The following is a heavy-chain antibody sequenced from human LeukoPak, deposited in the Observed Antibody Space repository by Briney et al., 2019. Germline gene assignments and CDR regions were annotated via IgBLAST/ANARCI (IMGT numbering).Heavy chain of an antibody. CDR2: IYSGGST. J-gene: IGHJ4*02. Sequence: PGGSLRLSCAASGFTVSSNYMSWVRQAPGKGLEWVSVIYSGGSTYYADSVKGRFTISRDNSKNTLYLQMNSLRAEDTAVYYCARVYIWFGEAYFDYWGQGTLVTVSS. CDR3: ARVYIWFGEAYFDY. CDR1: GFTVSSNY. V-gene: IGHV3-66*01. D-gene: IGHD3-10*01.